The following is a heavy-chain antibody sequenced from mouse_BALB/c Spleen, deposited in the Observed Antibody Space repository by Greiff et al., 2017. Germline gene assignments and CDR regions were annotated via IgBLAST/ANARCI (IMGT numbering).Heavy chain of an antibody. CDR2: ISYDGSN. J-gene: IGHJ2*01. CDR1: GYSITSGYY. Sequence: EVHLVESGPGLVKPSQSLSLTCSVTGYSITSGYYWNWIRQFPGNKLEWMGYISYDGSNNYNPSLKNRISITRDTSKNQFFLKLNSVTTEDTATYYCARDSTATYYFDYWGQGTTLTVSS. D-gene: IGHD1-2*01. V-gene: IGHV3-6*02. CDR3: ARDSTATYYFDY.